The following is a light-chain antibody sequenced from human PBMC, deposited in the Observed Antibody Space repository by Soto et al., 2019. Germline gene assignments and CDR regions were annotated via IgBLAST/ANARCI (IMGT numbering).Light chain of an antibody. CDR3: QQYNTYRT. V-gene: IGKV1-5*01. Sequence: DIQMTQSPSTLSASVGDRVTITCRASQSISTWLALYQQKPGKAPKLLILQACSLESGVTSRFRGSGSGKEVTFRIDSLQPDDFGTHFCQQYNTYRTFGQGTRVEI. CDR2: QAC. J-gene: IGKJ1*01. CDR1: QSISTW.